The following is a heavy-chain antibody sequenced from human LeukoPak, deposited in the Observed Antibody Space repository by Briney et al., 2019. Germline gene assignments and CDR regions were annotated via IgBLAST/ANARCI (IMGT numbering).Heavy chain of an antibody. V-gene: IGHV1-3*03. CDR3: ARDGYNSRFDP. Sequence: ASVKVSCKAPGYTFTSYDINWVRQAPGQRLEWMGWINAGNGNTKYSQEFQGRVTITRDTSASTAYMELSSLRSEDMAVYYCARDGYNSRFDPWGQGTLVTVSS. CDR2: INAGNGNT. D-gene: IGHD5-24*01. J-gene: IGHJ5*02. CDR1: GYTFTSYD.